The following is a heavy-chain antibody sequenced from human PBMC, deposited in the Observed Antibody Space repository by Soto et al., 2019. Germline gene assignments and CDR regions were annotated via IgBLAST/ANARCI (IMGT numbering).Heavy chain of an antibody. CDR1: GGSCSGYY. CDR3: ARRREYSSGTGRYFDL. V-gene: IGHV4-34*01. CDR2: INHSGST. Sequence: QVQLQQWGAGLLKPSETLSLTCAVYGGSCSGYYWSWIRQPPGKGLEWIGEINHSGSTNYNPSLKSRVTISVDTSKNQFSLKLSSVTAADTAVYYCARRREYSSGTGRYFDLWGRGTLVTVSS. D-gene: IGHD6-19*01. J-gene: IGHJ2*01.